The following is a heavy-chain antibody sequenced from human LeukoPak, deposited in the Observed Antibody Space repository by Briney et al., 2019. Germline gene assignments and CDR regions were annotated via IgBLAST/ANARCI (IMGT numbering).Heavy chain of an antibody. CDR2: ISSSGSTI. CDR1: GFTFSDYY. J-gene: IGHJ4*02. V-gene: IGHV3-11*01. Sequence: PGGSLRLSGAASGFTFSDYYMSWIRQAPGKGLEWVSYISSSGSTIYYADSVKGRFTIPRDNAKNSLYLQMNSLRAGDTAVYYCARCLHYFDSSGYPDYWGQGTLVTVSS. CDR3: ARCLHYFDSSGYPDY. D-gene: IGHD3-22*01.